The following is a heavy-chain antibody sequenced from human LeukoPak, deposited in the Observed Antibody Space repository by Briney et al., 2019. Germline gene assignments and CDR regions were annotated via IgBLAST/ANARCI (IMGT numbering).Heavy chain of an antibody. CDR1: GFTVSSTF. V-gene: IGHV3-23*01. CDR2: ISGSGGST. D-gene: IGHD1-1*01. CDR3: AKGNWRYFDY. J-gene: IGHJ4*02. Sequence: GGSLRLSCVVSGFTVSSTFMSWVRQPPGKGLEWVSAISGSGGSTYYADSVKGRFTISRDNSKNTLYLQMNSLGADDTAVYYCAKGNWRYFDYWGQGTLVTVSS.